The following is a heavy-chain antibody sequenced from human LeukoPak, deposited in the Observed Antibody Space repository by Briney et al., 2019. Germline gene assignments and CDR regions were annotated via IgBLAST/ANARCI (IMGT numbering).Heavy chain of an antibody. D-gene: IGHD5-12*01. CDR2: INSDGSST. CDR1: GFTFSNFW. J-gene: IGHJ4*02. Sequence: GGSLRLSCAASGFTFSNFWMHWVRQAPGKGLVWVSRINSDGSSTSYADSVKGRVTISRDNAKKTLYSQMNSLRAEDTAVYYCARGRSGHYFDYWGQGTLVTVSS. CDR3: ARGRSGHYFDY. V-gene: IGHV3-74*01.